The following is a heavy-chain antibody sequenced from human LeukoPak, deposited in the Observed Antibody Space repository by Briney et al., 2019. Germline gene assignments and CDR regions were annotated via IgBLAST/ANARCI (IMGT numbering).Heavy chain of an antibody. V-gene: IGHV4-34*01. D-gene: IGHD5-24*01. Sequence: SETLTLTCAVYGGSLRSYYWSWIRQSPGKGLEWIGEVSHSGTTTYNPSLKGRVIISMDTSKRQFSLKVTSVTAADTAVYYCARVGGWLQLKRWGFDYWGQGTPVTVSS. CDR3: ARVGGWLQLKRWGFDY. J-gene: IGHJ4*02. CDR1: GGSLRSYY. CDR2: VSHSGTT.